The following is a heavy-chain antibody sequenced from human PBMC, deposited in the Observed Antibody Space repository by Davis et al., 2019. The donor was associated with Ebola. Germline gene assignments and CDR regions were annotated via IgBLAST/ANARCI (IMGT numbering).Heavy chain of an antibody. CDR3: AREVLGDSMAAPSYGMDV. CDR1: GGSFSGYY. D-gene: IGHD3-22*01. J-gene: IGHJ6*02. Sequence: PSETLSLTCAVYGGSFSGYYWSWIRQPPGKGLEWIGEINHSGSTNYNPSLKSRVTISVDTSKNQFSLKLSSVTAADTAVYYCAREVLGDSMAAPSYGMDVWGQGTTVTVSS. CDR2: INHSGST. V-gene: IGHV4-34*01.